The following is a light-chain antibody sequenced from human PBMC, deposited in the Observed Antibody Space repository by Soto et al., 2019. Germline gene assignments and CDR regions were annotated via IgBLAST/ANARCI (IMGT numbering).Light chain of an antibody. CDR1: HSVSGF. Sequence: EIVLTQSPATLSLSPGERATLSCRASHSVSGFLACNQQKPVKAPRLLIYDASNRATGIPARFSGSGSGTDFTLTISSLEPEDFATYYCQQYYDWPITFGQGTRLEIK. V-gene: IGKV3-11*01. J-gene: IGKJ5*01. CDR3: QQYYDWPIT. CDR2: DAS.